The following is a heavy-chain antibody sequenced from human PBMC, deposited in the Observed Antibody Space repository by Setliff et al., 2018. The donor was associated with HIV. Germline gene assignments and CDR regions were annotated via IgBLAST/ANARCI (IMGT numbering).Heavy chain of an antibody. D-gene: IGHD6-6*01. J-gene: IGHJ3*02. CDR3: ARGPESVAPRMCAFDI. CDR2: INHSGNT. V-gene: IGHV4-34*01. CDR1: GGSFMGYY. Sequence: SETLSLTCAVYGGSFMGYYWNWIRQPPGKGLEWIGEINHSGNTNSNPSRKSRVTISVDPSKSQFSLRLNSVTAADTATSYCARGPESVAPRMCAFDIWGQGTMVTVSS.